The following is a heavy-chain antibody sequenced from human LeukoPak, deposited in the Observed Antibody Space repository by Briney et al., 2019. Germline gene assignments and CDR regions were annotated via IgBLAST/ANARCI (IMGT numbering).Heavy chain of an antibody. CDR1: GGSFSGYY. CDR3: ARGGRPGYYGSEPRRNNWFDR. J-gene: IGHJ5*02. CDR2: INHSGRT. Sequence: KPSETLSLTCAVYGGSFSGYYWSRIRQPPGKGLEWIGEINHSGRTNYNPSLKSRVTISVDTSKNQFSLKLSSVTAADTAVYYCARGGRPGYYGSEPRRNNWFDRWGQVILVTVSS. V-gene: IGHV4-34*01. D-gene: IGHD3-10*01.